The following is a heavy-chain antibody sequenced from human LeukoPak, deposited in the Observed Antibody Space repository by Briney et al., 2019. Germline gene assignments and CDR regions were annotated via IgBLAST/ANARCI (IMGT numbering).Heavy chain of an antibody. CDR1: GGSISSSSYY. Sequence: SETLSLTCTVSGGSISSSSYYWGWIRQPPGKGLGWIGSIYYSGSTYYNPSLKSRVTISVDTSKNQFSLKLSSVTAADTAVYYCAREGLVRGVSRNGYFDYWGQGTLVTISS. CDR2: IYYSGST. V-gene: IGHV4-39*07. J-gene: IGHJ4*02. D-gene: IGHD3-10*01. CDR3: AREGLVRGVSRNGYFDY.